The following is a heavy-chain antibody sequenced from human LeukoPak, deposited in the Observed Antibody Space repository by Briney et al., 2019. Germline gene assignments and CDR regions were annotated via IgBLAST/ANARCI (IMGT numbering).Heavy chain of an antibody. CDR1: GGSISSYY. V-gene: IGHV4-59*01. Sequence: SETLSLTCTVSGGSISSYYWSWIRQPPGKGLEWIGYIYYSGSTNYNPSLKSRVTISVDTSKNQFSLKLSSVTAADTAVYYCATDPRRESSGWSWGQGTLVTVSS. J-gene: IGHJ5*02. D-gene: IGHD6-19*01. CDR2: IYYSGST. CDR3: ATDPRRESSGWS.